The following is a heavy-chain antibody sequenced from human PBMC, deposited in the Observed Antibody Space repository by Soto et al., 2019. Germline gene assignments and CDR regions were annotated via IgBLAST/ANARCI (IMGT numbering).Heavy chain of an antibody. Sequence: QVQLVQSAGEVKQPGASVRVSCKASGYTFTNFGITWVRQAPGQGLEWMGWISPNSGDTRYAQNLQGRVTMTTDKYTTTAYMELRSLTSDDTALYYCAIEMWTPNGPQNCFDYWGQGALVSVSS. CDR3: AIEMWTPNGPQNCFDY. J-gene: IGHJ4*02. V-gene: IGHV1-18*01. CDR1: GYTFTNFG. D-gene: IGHD2-15*01. CDR2: ISPNSGDT.